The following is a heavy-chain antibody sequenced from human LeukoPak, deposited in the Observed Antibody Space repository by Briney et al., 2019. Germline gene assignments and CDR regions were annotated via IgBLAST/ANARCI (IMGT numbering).Heavy chain of an antibody. J-gene: IGHJ5*02. D-gene: IGHD1-26*01. CDR2: INPIFGTA. CDR1: GGTFNNYA. Sequence: ASVKVSCKASGGTFNNYAISWARQAPGQGLEWMGGINPIFGTATYAQKFQGRVTITADESTSTAYMDLSSLRSEDTAVYYCARWEWELLRNWFDPWGQGTLVTVSS. CDR3: ARWEWELLRNWFDP. V-gene: IGHV1-69*13.